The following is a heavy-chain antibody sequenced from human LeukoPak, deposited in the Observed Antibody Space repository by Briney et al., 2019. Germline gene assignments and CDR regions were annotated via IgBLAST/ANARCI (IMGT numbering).Heavy chain of an antibody. D-gene: IGHD4-17*01. CDR2: INHSGST. V-gene: IGHV4-34*01. J-gene: IGHJ4*02. CDR1: GGSFSGYY. Sequence: SETLSLTCAVYGGSFSGYYWSWIRQPPGKGLEWTGEINHSGSTNYNPSLKSRVTISVDTSKNQFSLKLSSVTAADTAVYYCAGGETTDTYWGQGTLVTVSS. CDR3: AGGETTDTY.